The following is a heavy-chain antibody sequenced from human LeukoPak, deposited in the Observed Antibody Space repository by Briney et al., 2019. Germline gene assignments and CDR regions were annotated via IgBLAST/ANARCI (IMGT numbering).Heavy chain of an antibody. CDR3: ARVGTGTRSFDS. D-gene: IGHD1/OR15-1a*01. Sequence: ASVKVSCKTSGYTFTTYDTNWVRQAPGQGLEWMGRISAYNGYTNYGQKFQGRVTMTTDTSTNTAYMELRSLRSDDTAVYYCARVGTGTRSFDSWGQGTLVTVSS. J-gene: IGHJ4*02. V-gene: IGHV1-18*01. CDR1: GYTFTTYD. CDR2: ISAYNGYT.